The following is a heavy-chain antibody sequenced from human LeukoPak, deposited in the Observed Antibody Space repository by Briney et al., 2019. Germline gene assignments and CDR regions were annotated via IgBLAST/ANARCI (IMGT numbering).Heavy chain of an antibody. CDR3: ARAPRNSSTMLDY. CDR2: INPDGGST. Sequence: ASVKVSCKAAGYTFTSYWIQWVRQAPGQGLEWMGLINPDGGSTAYAHRFQGRVIMTRDTSTSTAYMDLSSLRSEDTAVYHCARAPRNSSTMLDYWGQGTLVTVSS. V-gene: IGHV1-46*01. J-gene: IGHJ4*02. D-gene: IGHD1-14*01. CDR1: GYTFTSYW.